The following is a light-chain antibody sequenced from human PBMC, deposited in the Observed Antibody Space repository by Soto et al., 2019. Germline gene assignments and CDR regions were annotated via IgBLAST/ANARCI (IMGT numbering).Light chain of an antibody. Sequence: QSALTQPPSVSAAPGQKVTMSCSGSSSNIGKYYVSWHQQLPGTAPKLLICENDKRPSGIPDRFSGSKSSTSATLGITGLQTGDEADYYCGTWDSRLTTFVFGTGTKVTVL. CDR1: SSNIGKYY. V-gene: IGLV1-51*02. CDR3: GTWDSRLTTFV. J-gene: IGLJ1*01. CDR2: END.